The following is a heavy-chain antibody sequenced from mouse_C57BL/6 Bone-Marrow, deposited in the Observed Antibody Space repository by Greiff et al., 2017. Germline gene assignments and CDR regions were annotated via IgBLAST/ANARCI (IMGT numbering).Heavy chain of an antibody. J-gene: IGHJ2*01. V-gene: IGHV1-63*01. CDR3: ARIDDYIRLFFDY. D-gene: IGHD1-3*01. CDR1: GYTFTNHW. Sequence: QVQLQQSGAELVRPGTSVKMSCKVSGYTFTNHWIGWAKQRPGHGLEWIGDIYPGGGYTNYNEKFKGKATLTAEKSSSTAYKLLHNRTSEDSSIYYCARIDDYIRLFFDYWGRGTTLAVSS. CDR2: IYPGGGYT.